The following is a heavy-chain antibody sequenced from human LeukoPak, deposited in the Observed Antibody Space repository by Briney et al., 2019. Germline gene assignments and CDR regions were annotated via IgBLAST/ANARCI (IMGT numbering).Heavy chain of an antibody. D-gene: IGHD3-10*01. CDR1: GFTFSSYA. V-gene: IGHV3-30-3*01. J-gene: IGHJ5*02. CDR3: AKGSDYYGSGSYFNSNWFDP. Sequence: GGSLRLSCAASGFTFSSYAMHWVRQAPGKGLEWVAVISYDGSNKYYADSVKGRFTISRDNSKNTLYLQMNSLRAEDTAVYFCAKGSDYYGSGSYFNSNWFDPWGQGTLVTVSS. CDR2: ISYDGSNK.